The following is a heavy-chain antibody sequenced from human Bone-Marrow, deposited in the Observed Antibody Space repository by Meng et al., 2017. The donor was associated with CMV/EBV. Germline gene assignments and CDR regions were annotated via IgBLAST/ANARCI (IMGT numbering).Heavy chain of an antibody. D-gene: IGHD2-2*01. J-gene: IGHJ6*02. CDR2: MNPNSGNT. CDR3: ARLHYQLLLGWRGYYYGMDV. V-gene: IGHV1-8*03. CDR1: GYTFTSYD. Sequence: ASVKVSCKASGYTFTSYDINWVRQATGQGLAWMGWMNPNSGNTGYAQKFQGRVTITRNTSISTAYMELSSLRSEDTAVYYCARLHYQLLLGWRGYYYGMDVWGQGTTVTVSS.